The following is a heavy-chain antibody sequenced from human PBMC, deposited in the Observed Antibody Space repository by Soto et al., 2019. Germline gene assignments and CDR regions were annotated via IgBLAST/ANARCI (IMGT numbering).Heavy chain of an antibody. D-gene: IGHD1-20*01. CDR2: INAGNGNT. CDR3: ARDKIPGILDF. CDR1: GYTFTSYN. V-gene: IGHV1-3*01. J-gene: IGHJ4*02. Sequence: ASVKLSCKASGYTFTSYNIHWVLHAPGQRLEWMGWINAGNGNTKYSQKFQGRVTITRDTSASKAYMEMSSLRSEDTAVYYCARDKIPGILDFWGQGIPVTVFS.